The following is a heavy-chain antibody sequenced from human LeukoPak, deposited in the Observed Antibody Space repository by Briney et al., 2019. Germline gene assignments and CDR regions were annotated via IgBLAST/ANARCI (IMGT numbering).Heavy chain of an antibody. CDR2: ISYDGSNK. D-gene: IGHD3-22*01. V-gene: IGHV3-30*04. J-gene: IGHJ4*02. CDR1: GFTFSSYA. Sequence: GGSLRLSCAASGFTFSSYAMHWVRQAPGKGLEWVAVISYDGSNKYYADSVKGRFTISRDNSKNTLYLQMNSLRAEDTAVYYCSRDLMGSYYYDSSGSGYYFDYWGQGTLVTVSS. CDR3: SRDLMGSYYYDSSGSGYYFDY.